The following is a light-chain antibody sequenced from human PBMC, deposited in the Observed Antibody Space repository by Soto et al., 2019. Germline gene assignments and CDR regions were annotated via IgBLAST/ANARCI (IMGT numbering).Light chain of an antibody. CDR2: DVS. V-gene: IGLV2-11*01. Sequence: QSALTQPRSVSGSPGQSVTISCTGTSSDVGGSNYVSWYQQRPGKAPKFMIFDVSNRPSGVPDRFSGSKSGNTASLTISGLQAEDEADYYCCSYTDSYTFVFGTGTKLTVL. CDR3: CSYTDSYTFV. J-gene: IGLJ1*01. CDR1: SSDVGGSNY.